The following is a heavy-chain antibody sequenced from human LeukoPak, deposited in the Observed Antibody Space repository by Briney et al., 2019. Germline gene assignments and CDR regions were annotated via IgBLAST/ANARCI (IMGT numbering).Heavy chain of an antibody. Sequence: GGSLRLSCAASGFTFSSYEMNWVRQAPGKGLEWVSYISSSSSTIYYADSVKGRFTISRDNAKNSLYLQMNSLRAEDTAVYYCARDYYDSSGYSGLEGAFDIWGQGTMVTVSS. D-gene: IGHD3-22*01. CDR3: ARDYYDSSGYSGLEGAFDI. J-gene: IGHJ3*02. CDR2: ISSSSSTI. V-gene: IGHV3-48*01. CDR1: GFTFSSYE.